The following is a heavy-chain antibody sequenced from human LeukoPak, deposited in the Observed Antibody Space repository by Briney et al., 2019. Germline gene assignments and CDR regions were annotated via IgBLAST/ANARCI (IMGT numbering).Heavy chain of an antibody. J-gene: IGHJ6*02. D-gene: IGHD3-10*01. Sequence: GGSLRLSCAASGFSFSRNAMHWVRQAPGKGLEWLAVISNDGSTKKYADSVKGRFTISRDNSKNSLSLQMNSLRGEDTAVYYCAREYGSGMDVWGQGTTVTVSS. CDR3: AREYGSGMDV. V-gene: IGHV3-30-3*01. CDR2: ISNDGSTK. CDR1: GFSFSRNA.